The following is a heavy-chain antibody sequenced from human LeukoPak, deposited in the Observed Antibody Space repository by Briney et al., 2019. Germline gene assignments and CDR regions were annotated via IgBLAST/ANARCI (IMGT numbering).Heavy chain of an antibody. CDR3: ARGGSSSWYPNFDY. Sequence: GGSLRLSCAASGFTFSSYAMTWVRQAPGRGLEWVSIISGASGGSTYYADSVKGRFTISRDNSKNTLYLQMNSLRAEDTALYYCARGGSSSWYPNFDYWGQGTLVTVSS. V-gene: IGHV3-23*01. CDR2: ISGASGGST. D-gene: IGHD6-13*01. J-gene: IGHJ4*02. CDR1: GFTFSSYA.